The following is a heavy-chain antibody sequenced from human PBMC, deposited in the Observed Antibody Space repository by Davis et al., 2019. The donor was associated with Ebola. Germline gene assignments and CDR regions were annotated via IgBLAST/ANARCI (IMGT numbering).Heavy chain of an antibody. D-gene: IGHD2-15*01. CDR3: ARDNLGYCSGGSCYSS. CDR1: GGTFSSYA. V-gene: IGHV1-69*06. J-gene: IGHJ4*02. CDR2: IIPIFGTA. Sequence: AASVKVSCKASGGTFSSYAISWVRQAPGQGLEWMGGIIPIFGTANYAQKFQGRVTITADKSTSTAYMELSSLRSEDTAVYYCARDNLGYCSGGSCYSSWGQGTLVTVSS.